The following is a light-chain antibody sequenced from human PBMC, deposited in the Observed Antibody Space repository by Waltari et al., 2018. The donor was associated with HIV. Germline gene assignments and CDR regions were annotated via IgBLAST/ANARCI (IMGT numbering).Light chain of an antibody. V-gene: IGKV1-9*01. J-gene: IGKJ4*01. CDR3: QQLNNYPQIT. CDR2: AAS. CDR1: QGISYY. Sequence: DIQLTQSPSFLSASVGDRVTITCRASQGISYYLAWYQQKPGKAPKLLIYAASTLQSGVPSRFSCSGSGTEFTLTISSLQPEDCATYYCQQLNNYPQITFGGGTKVEIK.